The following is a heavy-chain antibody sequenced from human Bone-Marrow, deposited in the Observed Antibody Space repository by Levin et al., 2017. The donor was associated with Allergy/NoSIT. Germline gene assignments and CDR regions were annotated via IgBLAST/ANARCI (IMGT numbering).Heavy chain of an antibody. J-gene: IGHJ5*02. V-gene: IGHV4-31*03. Sequence: PSETLSLTCTVSGGSISSGGYYWSWIRQHPGKGLEWIGYIYYSGSTYYNPSLKSRVTISVDTSKNQFSLKLSSVTAADTAVYYCARVGQNYDFWSGYSRKRDWFDPWGQGTLVTVSS. CDR2: IYYSGST. CDR3: ARVGQNYDFWSGYSRKRDWFDP. D-gene: IGHD3-3*01. CDR1: GGSISSGGYY.